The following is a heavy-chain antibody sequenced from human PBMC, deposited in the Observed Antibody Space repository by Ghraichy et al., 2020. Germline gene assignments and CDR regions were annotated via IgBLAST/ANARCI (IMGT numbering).Heavy chain of an antibody. D-gene: IGHD4-23*01. CDR3: GNDRDGCNHRGRSSAH. CDR2: MSGSGGIT. Sequence: VSLMSGSGGITYYADSVKGRFTISRDNSKNTLFLQMDSLRPEDTAIYYCGNDRDGCNHRGRSSAHWGQ. V-gene: IGHV3-23*01. J-gene: IGHJ1*01.